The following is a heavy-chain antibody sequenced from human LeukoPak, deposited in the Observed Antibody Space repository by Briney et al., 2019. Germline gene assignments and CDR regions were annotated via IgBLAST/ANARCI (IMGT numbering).Heavy chain of an antibody. CDR1: GVSISSSNW. D-gene: IGHD3-10*01. CDR3: ARGNGNRIWFGELLPRYGMDV. V-gene: IGHV4-4*02. CDR2: IYHSGST. Sequence: SETLSLTCAVSGVSISSSNWWSWVRQPPGKGLEWIGEIYHSGSTNYNPSLRSRVTISVDKSKNQFSLKLSSVTAADTAVYYCARGNGNRIWFGELLPRYGMDVWGQGTTVTVSS. J-gene: IGHJ6*02.